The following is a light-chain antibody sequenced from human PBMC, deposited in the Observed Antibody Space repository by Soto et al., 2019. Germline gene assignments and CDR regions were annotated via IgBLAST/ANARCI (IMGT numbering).Light chain of an antibody. CDR3: SSYTTSTTQV. J-gene: IGLJ2*01. CDR1: SSDVGSYNY. Sequence: QSVLTQPASVSGSPGQSITISCTGTSSDVGSYNYVSWYQQHPGKAPKLMIYEVRNRPSGVSDRFSGSKSGKTASLTIFGLQAEGEADYYCSSYTTSTTQVFGGGTKVTVL. V-gene: IGLV2-14*01. CDR2: EVR.